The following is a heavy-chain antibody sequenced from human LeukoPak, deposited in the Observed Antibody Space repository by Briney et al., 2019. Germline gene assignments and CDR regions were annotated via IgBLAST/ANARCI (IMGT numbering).Heavy chain of an antibody. CDR2: IIPLFGTT. D-gene: IGHD2-8*02. V-gene: IGHV1-69*13. Sequence: GASVKVSCKASGYTFTTYYMHWVRQAPGQGLEWMGEIIPLFGTTNFAQKFQGRITISADESTSTAYMELSSLISEDTAMYYCAGLVESLANGFDFWGQGTMVTAS. CDR3: AGLVESLANGFDF. J-gene: IGHJ3*01. CDR1: GYTFTTYY.